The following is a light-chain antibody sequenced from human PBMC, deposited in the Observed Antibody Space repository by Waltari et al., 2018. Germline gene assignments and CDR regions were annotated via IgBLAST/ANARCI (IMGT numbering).Light chain of an antibody. CDR3: QQRGT. J-gene: IGKJ1*01. Sequence: EIVLTQSPVTLSLSPGERATLSCRASQSLRSSSAWYQQKPGQAPRLLIYDTSNRATDIPPRFSGSGSGTDFTLTISSLEPEDFAVYYCQQRGTFGQGTKVEIK. V-gene: IGKV3-11*01. CDR2: DTS. CDR1: QSLRSS.